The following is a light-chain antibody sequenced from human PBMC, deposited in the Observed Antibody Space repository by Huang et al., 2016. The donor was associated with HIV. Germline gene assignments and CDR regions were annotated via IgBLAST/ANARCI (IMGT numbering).Light chain of an antibody. J-gene: IGKJ1*01. CDR1: QDIGNF. CDR2: AAS. V-gene: IGKV1-27*01. Sequence: DIQMTQSPASLSASTGIRVTVTCRASQDIGNFVAWFQQKPGKGPRLLIYAASVLHSGVPSRFSGRGSGTDFALTITNFQAEDVATYYCQRYDSAPRAFGQGTKVDLK. CDR3: QRYDSAPRA.